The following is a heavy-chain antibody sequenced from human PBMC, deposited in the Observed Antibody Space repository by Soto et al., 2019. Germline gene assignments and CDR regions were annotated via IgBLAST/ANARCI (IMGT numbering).Heavy chain of an antibody. V-gene: IGHV4-30-4*01. CDR2: IYYSGST. CDR1: GGSISSGDYY. CDR3: ARGIQLWPRFDP. Sequence: SETLSLTCTVSGGSISSGDYYWSWIRQPPGKGLEWIGYIYYSGSTYYNPSLKSRVTISVDTSKNQFSLKLSSVTAADTAAYYCARGIQLWPRFDPWGQGTLVTV. J-gene: IGHJ5*02. D-gene: IGHD5-18*01.